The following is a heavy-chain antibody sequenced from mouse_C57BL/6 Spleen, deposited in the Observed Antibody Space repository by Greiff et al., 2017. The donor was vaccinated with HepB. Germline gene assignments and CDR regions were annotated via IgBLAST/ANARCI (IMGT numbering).Heavy chain of an antibody. V-gene: IGHV1-42*01. CDR2: INPSTGGT. Sequence: EVQLQQSGPELVKPGASVKISCKASGYSFTGYYMNWVKQSPEKSLEWIGEINPSTGGTTYNQKFKAKATLTVDKSSSTAYMQLKSLTSEDSAVYYCARRTYDGYFAYWGQGTLVTVSA. J-gene: IGHJ3*01. CDR1: GYSFTGYY. D-gene: IGHD2-3*01. CDR3: ARRTYDGYFAY.